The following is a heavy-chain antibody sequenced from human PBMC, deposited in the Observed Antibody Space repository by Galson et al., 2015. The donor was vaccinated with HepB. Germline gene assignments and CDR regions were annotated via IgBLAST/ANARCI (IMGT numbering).Heavy chain of an antibody. CDR3: AAVPLRPLGEGDY. CDR1: GFTFTSSA. J-gene: IGHJ4*02. Sequence: SVKVSCKASGFTFTSSAMQWVRQARGQRLEWIGWIVVGSGNTNYAQKFQERVTITRDMSTSTAYMELSSLRSVDTAVYYCAAVPLRPLGEGDYWGQGTLVTVSS. V-gene: IGHV1-58*02. CDR2: IVVGSGNT.